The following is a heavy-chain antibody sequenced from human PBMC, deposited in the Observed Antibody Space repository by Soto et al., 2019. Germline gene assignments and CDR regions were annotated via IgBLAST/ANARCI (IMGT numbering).Heavy chain of an antibody. D-gene: IGHD2-2*01. Sequence: GASVKVSCKTSGYTFSNYGITWVRQAPGQPLEWLGWISLYSDGTNYAQKFQGRVSMTTDTSTTTAYMELRSLRSDDTTVYYCARVVPGAEAWFGPWGQGTLVTVSS. CDR3: ARVVPGAEAWFGP. CDR1: GYTFSNYG. J-gene: IGHJ5*02. CDR2: ISLYSDGT. V-gene: IGHV1-18*01.